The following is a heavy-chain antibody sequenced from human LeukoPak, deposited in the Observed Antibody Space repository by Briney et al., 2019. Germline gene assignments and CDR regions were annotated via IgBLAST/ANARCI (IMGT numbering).Heavy chain of an antibody. V-gene: IGHV4-4*07. Sequence: SETLSLTCTASGGSISSYYWSWIRQPAGKGLEWIGRVYTSGSTNYNPSLKSRVTMSVDTSKNQFSLKLSSVTAADTAVYYCARGDFSGSGTYYNRDYYGMDVWGQGTTVTVSS. CDR1: GGSISSYY. D-gene: IGHD3-10*01. CDR3: ARGDFSGSGTYYNRDYYGMDV. J-gene: IGHJ6*02. CDR2: VYTSGST.